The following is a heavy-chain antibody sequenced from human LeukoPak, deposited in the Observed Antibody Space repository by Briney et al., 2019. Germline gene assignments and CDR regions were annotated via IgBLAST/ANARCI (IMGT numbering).Heavy chain of an antibody. D-gene: IGHD3-3*01. CDR1: GFTFSSYA. CDR2: ISGSGDST. CDR3: AKEVEWLPRY. V-gene: IGHV3-23*01. Sequence: GGSLRLSCAASGFTFSSYAMSWVRQAPGKGLEWVSAISGSGDSTYYADSVKGRFTISRDNSKNTLYPQMTSLRAEDTAVYYCAKEVEWLPRYWGQGTLVSVSS. J-gene: IGHJ4*02.